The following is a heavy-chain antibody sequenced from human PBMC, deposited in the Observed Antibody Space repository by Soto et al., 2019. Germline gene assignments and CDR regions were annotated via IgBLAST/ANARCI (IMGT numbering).Heavy chain of an antibody. V-gene: IGHV3-7*01. J-gene: IGHJ4*02. CDR1: GFTFSSYW. D-gene: IGHD2-21*02. CDR2: INQDGSEK. CDR3: ARPDYGDPLELDY. Sequence: EVQLVESGGGLVQPGGSLRLSCAASGFTFSSYWMSWLRQAPGKGLEWVANINQDGSEKYYVDSLKGRITLSRDNAKNSLYLQMNSLRAEDTAVYYCARPDYGDPLELDYWGQGILVTVSS.